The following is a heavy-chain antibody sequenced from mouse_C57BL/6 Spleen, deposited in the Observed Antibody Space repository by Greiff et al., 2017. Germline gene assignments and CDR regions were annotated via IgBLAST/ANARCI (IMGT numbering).Heavy chain of an antibody. J-gene: IGHJ2*01. V-gene: IGHV1-55*01. Sequence: QVQLQQPGAELVKPGASVQMSCKASGYTFTSYWITWVKQRPGQGLEWIGDIYPGSGSTNSNEKFKSKATLTVDTSSSTAYMQLSSLTSEDSAVXYCARWRNGYDGRDFDYWGQGTTLTVSS. CDR3: ARWRNGYDGRDFDY. CDR1: GYTFTSYW. CDR2: IYPGSGST. D-gene: IGHD2-2*01.